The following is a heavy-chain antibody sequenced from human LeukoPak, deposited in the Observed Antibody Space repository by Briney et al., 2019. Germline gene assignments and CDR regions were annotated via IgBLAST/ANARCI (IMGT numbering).Heavy chain of an antibody. CDR3: ARLGFNDYYDSSGYYSFDY. J-gene: IGHJ4*02. Sequence: ASVKVSCKASGYTFTGYYMHWVRQAPGQGLEWMGWINPNSGGTNYAQKFQGRVTMTRDTSISTAYMELSRLRSDDTAVYYCARLGFNDYYDSSGYYSFDYWGQGTLVTVSS. V-gene: IGHV1-2*02. CDR1: GYTFTGYY. D-gene: IGHD3-22*01. CDR2: INPNSGGT.